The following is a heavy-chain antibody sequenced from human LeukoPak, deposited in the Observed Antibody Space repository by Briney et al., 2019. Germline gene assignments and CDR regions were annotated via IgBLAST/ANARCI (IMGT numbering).Heavy chain of an antibody. D-gene: IGHD3-22*01. CDR1: GDSISRGTYY. Sequence: SETLSLTCTVSGDSISRGTYYWSWIRQPAGKGLEWIGRIYTSGSTNYNPSLKSRVTISLDTSKNQFSLKLNSVTAADTAVYYCATTGYDSSGYYHPLDYWGQGTLVTVSS. V-gene: IGHV4-61*02. J-gene: IGHJ4*02. CDR2: IYTSGST. CDR3: ATTGYDSSGYYHPLDY.